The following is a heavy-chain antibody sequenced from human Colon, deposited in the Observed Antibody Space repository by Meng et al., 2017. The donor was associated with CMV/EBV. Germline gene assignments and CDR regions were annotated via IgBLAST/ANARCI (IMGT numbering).Heavy chain of an antibody. Sequence: GSLRLSCAASGFDFITYAMHWVRQAPGKGLEWVAAISYDGKTKYYADSVKGRFTISRDDSKSTLYLQMDSLRTEDTAVYYCARDLRLGRPSYGMDVWGQGTTVTVSS. CDR3: ARDLRLGRPSYGMDV. CDR2: ISYDGKTK. CDR1: GFDFITYA. V-gene: IGHV3-30*04. J-gene: IGHJ6*02. D-gene: IGHD3-3*01.